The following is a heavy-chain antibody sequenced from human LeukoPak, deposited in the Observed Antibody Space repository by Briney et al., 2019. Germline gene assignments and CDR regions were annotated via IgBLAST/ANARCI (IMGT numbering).Heavy chain of an antibody. V-gene: IGHV1-69*13. Sequence: ASVKVSCKASGGTFSSYAISWVRQAPGQGLEWMGGIIPIFGTANYAQKFQGRVTITADESTSTAYMELSSLRSEDTAVYYCARGSTQWFGELTGSGSYYYMDVWGKGTTVTVSS. D-gene: IGHD3-10*01. CDR3: ARGSTQWFGELTGSGSYYYMDV. J-gene: IGHJ6*03. CDR2: IIPIFGTA. CDR1: GGTFSSYA.